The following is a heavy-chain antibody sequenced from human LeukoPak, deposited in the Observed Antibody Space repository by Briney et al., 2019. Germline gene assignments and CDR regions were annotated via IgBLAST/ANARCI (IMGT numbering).Heavy chain of an antibody. CDR1: GFTFSSYA. CDR2: ISGSGMNT. J-gene: IGHJ4*02. D-gene: IGHD1-26*01. Sequence: GGSLRLSCAASGFTFSSYALSWVRQAPGKGLEWVSGISGSGMNTYYADSVKGRFTISRDNSKNTLYLQMNSLRAEDTAVYYCVRDRGTYRPIDYWGQGTLVTVSS. CDR3: VRDRGTYRPIDY. V-gene: IGHV3-23*01.